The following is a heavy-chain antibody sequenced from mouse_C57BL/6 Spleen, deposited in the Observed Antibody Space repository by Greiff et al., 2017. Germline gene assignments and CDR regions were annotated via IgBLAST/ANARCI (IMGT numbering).Heavy chain of an antibody. D-gene: IGHD2-5*01. Sequence: QVQLKESGAELVKPGASVKISCKDSGYAFSSYWMNWVKQRPGKGLEWIGQIYPGDGDTNYNGKFKGKATLTADKASSTAYMQLSSLTSEDSAVYFCARGGPTIVTLDYWGQGTTLTVSS. V-gene: IGHV1-80*01. CDR2: IYPGDGDT. CDR1: GYAFSSYW. CDR3: ARGGPTIVTLDY. J-gene: IGHJ2*01.